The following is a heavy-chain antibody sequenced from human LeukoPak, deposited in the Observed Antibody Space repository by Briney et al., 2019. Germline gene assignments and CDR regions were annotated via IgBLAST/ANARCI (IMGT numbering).Heavy chain of an antibody. D-gene: IGHD3-10*01. CDR3: ASGGALWFGELLDY. J-gene: IGHJ4*02. CDR2: IDHSGST. CDR1: GGSFSGYY. Sequence: SGTLSLTCAVYGGSFSGYYWSWIRQPPGKGLEWIGEIDHSGSTNYNASLKSRVTMSVDTSKNQFSLKLTSVTAADTAVYYCASGGALWFGELLDYWGQGTLVTVSS. V-gene: IGHV4-34*01.